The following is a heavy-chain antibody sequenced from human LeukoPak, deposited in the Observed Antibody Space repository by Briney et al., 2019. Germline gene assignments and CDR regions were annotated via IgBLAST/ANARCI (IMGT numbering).Heavy chain of an antibody. V-gene: IGHV3-48*04. Sequence: GGSLRLSCAASGFTFSSYSMNWVRQAPGKGLEWVSYISSSTSTIYYADSVKGRFTISRDNAKNSLYLQMNSLRAEDTAVYYCARYQGELRYFDWLPPYYYMDVWGKGTTVTISS. CDR2: ISSSTSTI. CDR3: ARYQGELRYFDWLPPYYYMDV. D-gene: IGHD3-9*01. CDR1: GFTFSSYS. J-gene: IGHJ6*03.